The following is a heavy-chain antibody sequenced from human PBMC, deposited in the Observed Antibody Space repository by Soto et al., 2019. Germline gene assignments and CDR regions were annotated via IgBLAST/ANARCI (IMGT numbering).Heavy chain of an antibody. V-gene: IGHV4-4*02. D-gene: IGHD6-13*01. CDR1: GASIITQNY. CDR3: AHSPGWYFLDY. CDR2: IHHSGNT. Sequence: SETLSLTCAVSGASIITQNYYNWVRQSPGKGLEWIGEIHHSGNTNFSPSLKSRVTLSVDTSKNQVSLRLSSVTAADTAIYYCAHSPGWYFLDYWGQGALVTVSS. J-gene: IGHJ4*02.